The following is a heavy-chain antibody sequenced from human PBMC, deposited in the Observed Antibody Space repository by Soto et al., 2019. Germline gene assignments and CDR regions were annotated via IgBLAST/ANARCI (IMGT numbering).Heavy chain of an antibody. V-gene: IGHV3-23*01. CDR3: AKGRGGSGSLTPRVDF. CDR1: GFTFNNYA. Sequence: EVQLLESGGGLVQPGGSRRLSCAASGFTFNNYAMTWVRQAPGKGLEWVSAISGGGDTTSYSDSVKGRFTVSRDGSKNTLYLQMSSLRAEDTGLYYCAKGRGGSGSLTPRVDFWGQGTLVTVSS. D-gene: IGHD3-10*01. CDR2: ISGGGDTT. J-gene: IGHJ4*02.